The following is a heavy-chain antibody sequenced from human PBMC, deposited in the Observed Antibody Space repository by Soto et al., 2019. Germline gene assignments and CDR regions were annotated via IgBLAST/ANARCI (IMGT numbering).Heavy chain of an antibody. D-gene: IGHD4-17*01. V-gene: IGHV3-21*01. CDR3: AREATVTTYYYYYYMDV. CDR2: ISSSSSYI. CDR1: GFTFSSYS. Sequence: EVQLVESGGGLVKPGGSLRLSCAASGFTFSSYSMNWVRQAPGKGLEWVSSISSSSSYIYYVDSVKGRFTISRDNAKNSLYLQMNSLRAEDTAVYYCAREATVTTYYYYYYMDVWGKGTTVTVSS. J-gene: IGHJ6*03.